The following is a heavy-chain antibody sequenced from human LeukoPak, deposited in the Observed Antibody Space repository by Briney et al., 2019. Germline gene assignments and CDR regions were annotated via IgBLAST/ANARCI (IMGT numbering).Heavy chain of an antibody. Sequence: SETLSLTCTVSGGSISSYYWSWIRQPAGKGLEWIGRIYTSGSTNYNPSLKSRVTISVDTSKNQFSLKLSSMTAADTAVYYCARGHGDGDYEGFDYWGQGTLVTVSS. V-gene: IGHV4-4*07. J-gene: IGHJ4*02. CDR3: ARGHGDGDYEGFDY. D-gene: IGHD4-17*01. CDR2: IYTSGST. CDR1: GGSISSYY.